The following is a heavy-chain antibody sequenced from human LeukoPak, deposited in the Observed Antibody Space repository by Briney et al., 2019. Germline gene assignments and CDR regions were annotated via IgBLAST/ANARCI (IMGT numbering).Heavy chain of an antibody. CDR3: ARSSHYCDSSGSYYVLDY. Sequence: PGGSLRLSCAASGFTFSSYSMNWVRRAPGKGLEWVSFISSSSSYIYYADSVKGRFTISRDNAKNSLYLQMNSLRAEDTAVYYCARSSHYCDSSGSYYVLDYWGQGTLVTVSS. CDR1: GFTFSSYS. CDR2: ISSSSSYI. V-gene: IGHV3-21*01. D-gene: IGHD3-22*01. J-gene: IGHJ4*02.